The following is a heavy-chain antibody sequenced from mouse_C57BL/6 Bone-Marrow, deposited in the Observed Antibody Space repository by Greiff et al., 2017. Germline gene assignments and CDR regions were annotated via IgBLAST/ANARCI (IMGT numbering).Heavy chain of an antibody. CDR3: ARHTYSNYAMDY. J-gene: IGHJ4*01. CDR2: INSDGGSS. Sequence: EVQLQQSGGGLVQPGESLKLSCESNEYEFPSHDMSWVRQTPGKRLELVAAINSDGGSSYYPDTMERRFIISRDNNKKTLYLQMSSLRSEDTALYYCARHTYSNYAMDYWGQGTSVTVSS. D-gene: IGHD2-5*01. CDR1: EYEFPSHD. V-gene: IGHV5-2*01.